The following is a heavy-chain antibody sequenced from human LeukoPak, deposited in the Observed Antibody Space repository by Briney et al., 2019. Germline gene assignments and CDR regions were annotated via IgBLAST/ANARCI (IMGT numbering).Heavy chain of an antibody. CDR1: GYTFSTYS. V-gene: IGHV1-18*01. CDR2: ISSYNGNT. CDR3: ARLYDFWSDYWYYMDV. J-gene: IGHJ6*03. Sequence: ASVKVSCKASGYTFSTYSVSWVRQAPGQGLEWMGWISSYNGNTHFAQKFQGRITMTTDTSTSTAYMELRSLRSDDTAVYYCARLYDFWSDYWYYMDVWGKGTTVTVSS. D-gene: IGHD3-3*01.